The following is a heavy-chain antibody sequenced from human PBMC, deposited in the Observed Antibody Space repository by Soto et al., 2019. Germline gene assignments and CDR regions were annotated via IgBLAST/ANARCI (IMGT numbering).Heavy chain of an antibody. D-gene: IGHD2-15*01. J-gene: IGHJ4*02. Sequence: GGSLRLSCAASGFTFSSYWMHWVRQVPGKGLVWVSHIDSDGNYTTYADSVKGRFTISRHNAKNTVYLQMNSLRAEDTAVYYCVRADVGAGIDYWGVGPLVTVSS. CDR2: IDSDGNYT. V-gene: IGHV3-74*03. CDR1: GFTFSSYW. CDR3: VRADVGAGIDY.